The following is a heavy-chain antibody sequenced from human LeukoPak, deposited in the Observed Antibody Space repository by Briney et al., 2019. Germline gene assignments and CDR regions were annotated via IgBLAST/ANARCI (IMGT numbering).Heavy chain of an antibody. CDR1: GYTFTTYD. Sequence: GPVKVSCKASGYTFTTYDINWVRQATGQGLEWMGWMNPNSGNTVYAQKFQGRVTMTRNTSISTAYMNLSSLRSDDTAVYYCATRLTGYYTGHYYYYMDVWGKGTTVTISS. V-gene: IGHV1-8*01. CDR2: MNPNSGNT. J-gene: IGHJ6*03. CDR3: ATRLTGYYTGHYYYYMDV. D-gene: IGHD3-9*01.